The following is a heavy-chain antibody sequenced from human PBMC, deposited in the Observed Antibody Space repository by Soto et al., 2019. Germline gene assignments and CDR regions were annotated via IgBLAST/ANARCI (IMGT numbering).Heavy chain of an antibody. CDR1: GGSFSDYY. CDR2: INHTGST. CDR3: AKVRRHISLS. J-gene: IGHJ5*02. V-gene: IGHV4-34*01. Sequence: PSETLSLTCTVYGGSFSDYYWSWIRQPPGKGLEWIGEINHTGSTNFNPSLESRVTVSVDTSKNQFSLKLSSVTAADPAVYYCAKVRRHISLSWGQGTLVTVSS. D-gene: IGHD2-21*01.